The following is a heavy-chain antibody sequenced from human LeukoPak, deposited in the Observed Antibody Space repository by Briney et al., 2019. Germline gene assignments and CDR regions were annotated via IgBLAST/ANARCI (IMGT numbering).Heavy chain of an antibody. Sequence: ASVKVSCKASGGTFSSYAISWVRQAPGQGLEWMGWISAYNGNTNYAQRLQGRVTMTTDTSTSTAYMELRSLRSDDTAVYYCARDRGEGAFDYWGQGTLVTVSS. CDR2: ISAYNGNT. J-gene: IGHJ4*02. CDR3: ARDRGEGAFDY. D-gene: IGHD4/OR15-4a*01. CDR1: GGTFSSYA. V-gene: IGHV1-18*01.